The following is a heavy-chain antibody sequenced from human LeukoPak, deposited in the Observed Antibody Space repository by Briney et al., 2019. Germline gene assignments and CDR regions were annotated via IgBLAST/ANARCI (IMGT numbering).Heavy chain of an antibody. J-gene: IGHJ4*02. CDR2: ISSSSSYT. CDR3: ARDRRVFGFDY. Sequence: LGGSLRLSCAASGFTFSDYYMSWIRQAPGKGLEWISYISSSSSYTNYADSVKGRFTISRDNAKNSLYLQMNSLRAEDTAVYYCARDRRVFGFDYWGQGTLVTVSS. V-gene: IGHV3-11*05. CDR1: GFTFSDYY. D-gene: IGHD3-10*01.